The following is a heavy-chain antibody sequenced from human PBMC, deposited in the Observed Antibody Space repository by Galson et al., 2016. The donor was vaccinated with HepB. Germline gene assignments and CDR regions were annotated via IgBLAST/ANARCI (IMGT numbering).Heavy chain of an antibody. CDR2: IYSGGST. D-gene: IGHD3-10*01. V-gene: IGHV3-53*01. Sequence: GLEWVSVIYSGGSTYYADSVKGRFTISRDNSKNTLSLQMNSLRAEDTAVYYCARESRMVRGVITYFFDYWGQGTLVTVSS. CDR3: ARESRMVRGVITYFFDY. J-gene: IGHJ4*02.